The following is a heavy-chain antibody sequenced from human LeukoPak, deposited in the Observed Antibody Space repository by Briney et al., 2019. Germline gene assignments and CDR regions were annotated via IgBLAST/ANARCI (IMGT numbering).Heavy chain of an antibody. CDR3: AKGGGQWPYNWFDP. CDR1: GFTFSSYA. Sequence: GGSLRLSCAASGFTFSSYAMSWARQAPGKGLEWVSAISGSGGSTYYADSVKGRFTISRDNSKNTLYLQMNSLRAEDTAVYYCAKGGGQWPYNWFDPWGQGTLVTVSS. J-gene: IGHJ5*02. V-gene: IGHV3-23*01. D-gene: IGHD6-19*01. CDR2: ISGSGGST.